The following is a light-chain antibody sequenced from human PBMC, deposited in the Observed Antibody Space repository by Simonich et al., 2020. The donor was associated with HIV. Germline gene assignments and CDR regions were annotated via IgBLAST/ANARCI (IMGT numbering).Light chain of an antibody. CDR2: EVS. J-gene: IGKJ4*01. Sequence: DVVMTQSPLSLPVTLGQPASISCRSSQSLLHSNGKTCLFWYLQRPGQSPQLLIYEVSSRFSGVTDRFTGSGSGTDFTLKISRVEAEDVGVYYCMQSIQLPLTFGGGTKVEIK. CDR3: MQSIQLPLT. CDR1: QSLLHSNGKTC. V-gene: IGKV2-29*02.